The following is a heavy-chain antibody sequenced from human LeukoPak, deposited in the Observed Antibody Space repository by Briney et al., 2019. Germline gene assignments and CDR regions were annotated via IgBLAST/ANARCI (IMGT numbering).Heavy chain of an antibody. J-gene: IGHJ4*02. CDR2: IYYSGST. V-gene: IGHV4-59*01. CDR3: ALTGNPHSNYKY. Sequence: SETLSLTCTVSGGSISSYYWSWVRQPPGKGLEWIGYIYYSGSTNYNPSLKSRVTISVDTSKNQFSLKLSSVTAADTAVYYCALTGNPHSNYKYWGQGTLVTVSS. CDR1: GGSISSYY. D-gene: IGHD4-11*01.